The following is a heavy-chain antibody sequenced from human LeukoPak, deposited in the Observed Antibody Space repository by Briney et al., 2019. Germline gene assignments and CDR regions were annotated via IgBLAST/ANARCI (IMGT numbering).Heavy chain of an antibody. CDR3: ARDYILPLETDNGDGFAI. Sequence: ASVKVSCKASGYTFGQYSISWVRQAPGKGFEWMGWVTPSHTTRVYAQEFQGRVTMAADTNTNTVSMELRSLRFDDTAVYFCARDYILPLETDNGDGFAIWGQGTVVTVSS. D-gene: IGHD3-3*02. J-gene: IGHJ3*02. CDR2: VTPSHTTR. V-gene: IGHV1-18*01. CDR1: GYTFGQYS.